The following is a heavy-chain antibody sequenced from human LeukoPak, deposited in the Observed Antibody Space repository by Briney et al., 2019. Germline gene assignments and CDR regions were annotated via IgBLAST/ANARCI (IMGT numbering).Heavy chain of an antibody. CDR1: GYTFTRYG. CDR3: ARDVVVAATTYYYYYMDV. D-gene: IGHD2-15*01. J-gene: IGHJ6*03. V-gene: IGHV1-18*01. CDR2: ISAYNGNT. Sequence: GASVKVSCKASGYTFTRYGISWVRQAPGQGLEWMGWISAYNGNTNYAQKLQGRVTMTTDTSTSTAYMELRSLRSDDTAVYYCARDVVVAATTYYYYYMDVWGKGTTVTVSS.